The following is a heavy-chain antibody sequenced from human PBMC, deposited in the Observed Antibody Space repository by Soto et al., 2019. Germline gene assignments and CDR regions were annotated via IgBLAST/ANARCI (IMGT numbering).Heavy chain of an antibody. Sequence: ASVKVSCKASGFTFTSSAVQWVRQARGQRLEWIGWIVVGSGNTNYAQKFQERVTITRDMSTSTAYMELSSLRSEDTAVYYCAAWASNYYDSSGYHNWGQGTLVTVS. CDR2: IVVGSGNT. D-gene: IGHD3-22*01. CDR3: AAWASNYYDSSGYHN. V-gene: IGHV1-58*01. J-gene: IGHJ4*02. CDR1: GFTFTSSA.